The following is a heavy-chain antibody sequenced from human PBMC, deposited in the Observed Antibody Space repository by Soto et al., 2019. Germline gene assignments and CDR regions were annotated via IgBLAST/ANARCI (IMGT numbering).Heavy chain of an antibody. CDR2: ISGGGDST. D-gene: IGHD1-26*01. J-gene: IGHJ4*02. V-gene: IGHV3-23*01. Sequence: GSLRLSCAASVFSFITYAMTWVRQAPGKGLEWVSSISGGGDSTYYADSVKGRFNISRDNSRNTLYLQMTSLRADDTAVYYCEKEVRRVGATTTFDYWGQGTLVTVYS. CDR3: EKEVRRVGATTTFDY. CDR1: VFSFITYA.